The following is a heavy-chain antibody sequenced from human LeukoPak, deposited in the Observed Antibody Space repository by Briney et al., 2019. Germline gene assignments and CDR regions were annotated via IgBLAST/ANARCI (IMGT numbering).Heavy chain of an antibody. CDR2: INIAGSVT. CDR3: ARDMVD. D-gene: IGHD2-15*01. Sequence: GGSLRLSCAASGFNFSNYWMHWVRQAPGKGLEWVSRINIAGSVTTYADSVKGRFTISRDNAKKTLYLQMNSLRAEDTAVYYCARDMVDWGQGTLVTVSS. V-gene: IGHV3-74*01. J-gene: IGHJ4*02. CDR1: GFNFSNYW.